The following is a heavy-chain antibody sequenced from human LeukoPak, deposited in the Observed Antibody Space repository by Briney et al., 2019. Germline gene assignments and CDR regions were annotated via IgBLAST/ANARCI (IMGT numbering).Heavy chain of an antibody. V-gene: IGHV3-30-3*01. D-gene: IGHD3-16*01. CDR2: ISSDGGNK. Sequence: GGSLRLSCAASGFTLSNYAMHWVRQAPGKGLEWVAVISSDGGNKYYADSVKGRFTISRDNSKNTLYLQMNSLRAEDTAVYYCAKDGGWGDYWGQGTLVTVSS. J-gene: IGHJ4*02. CDR1: GFTLSNYA. CDR3: AKDGGWGDY.